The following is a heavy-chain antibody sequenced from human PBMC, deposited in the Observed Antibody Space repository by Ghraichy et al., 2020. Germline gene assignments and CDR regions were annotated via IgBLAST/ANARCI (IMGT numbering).Heavy chain of an antibody. CDR1: GGSVSSGSYY. J-gene: IGHJ5*02. CDR2: IYYSGST. Sequence: SETLSLTCTVSGGSVSSGSYYWSWIRQPPGKGLEWIGYIYYSGSTNYNPSLKSRVTISVDTSKNQFSLKLSSVTAADTAVYYCAREEMATIMNWFDPWGQGTLVTVSS. CDR3: AREEMATIMNWFDP. D-gene: IGHD5-24*01. V-gene: IGHV4-61*01.